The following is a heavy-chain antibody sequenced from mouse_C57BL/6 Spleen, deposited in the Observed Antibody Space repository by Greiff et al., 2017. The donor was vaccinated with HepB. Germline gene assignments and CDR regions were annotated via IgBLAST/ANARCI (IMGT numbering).Heavy chain of an antibody. CDR2: FHPYNDDT. J-gene: IGHJ1*03. V-gene: IGHV1-47*01. Sequence: QVHVKQSGAELVKPGASVKMSCKASGYTFTTYPIEWMKQNHGKSLEWIGNFHPYNDDTKYNEKFKGKATLTVEKSSSTVYLELSRLTSDDSAVYYCARGDYDGGYFDVWGTGTTVTVSS. CDR1: GYTFTTYP. D-gene: IGHD2-4*01. CDR3: ARGDYDGGYFDV.